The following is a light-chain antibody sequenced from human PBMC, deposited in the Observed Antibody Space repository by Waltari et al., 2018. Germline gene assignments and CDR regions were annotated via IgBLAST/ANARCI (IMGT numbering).Light chain of an antibody. V-gene: IGKV3-20*01. CDR2: GAS. Sequence: PCESATLSCRASKRGSSNYLTWYQQTPGQAPRLLIYGASFRATGIPDRFSGSGSGTDFTLTISRLEPEDFAAYYCQQYDRSPETFGQGTKVDIK. J-gene: IGKJ1*01. CDR3: QQYDRSPET. CDR1: KRGSSNY.